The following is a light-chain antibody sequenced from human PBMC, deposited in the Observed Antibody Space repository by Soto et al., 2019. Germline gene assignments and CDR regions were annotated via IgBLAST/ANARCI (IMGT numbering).Light chain of an antibody. CDR1: QGVSSSY. CDR3: HQYGGSLRT. Sequence: EIVVTQSPGTLSLSPGEIATLTCRASQGVSSSYLAWYQQKPGQAPRLLIYGASSRVTVIPHRFSGSGSGTDFNLTISRLEPAAFAVYYCHQYGGSLRTLGQRTKVAIK. V-gene: IGKV3-20*01. J-gene: IGKJ1*01. CDR2: GAS.